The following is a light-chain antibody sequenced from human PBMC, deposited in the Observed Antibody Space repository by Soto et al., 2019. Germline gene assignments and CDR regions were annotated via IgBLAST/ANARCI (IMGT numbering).Light chain of an antibody. Sequence: DIQMTQSPCSLSASVGDRVTITCRASQSISSYLNWYQQKPGKAPKLLIYAASSLQSGVPSRFSGSGSGTDFTLTISSLQPEDFATYYCQQSYSTLRGTFGQGTKVEIK. J-gene: IGKJ1*01. CDR2: AAS. CDR3: QQSYSTLRGT. V-gene: IGKV1-39*01. CDR1: QSISSY.